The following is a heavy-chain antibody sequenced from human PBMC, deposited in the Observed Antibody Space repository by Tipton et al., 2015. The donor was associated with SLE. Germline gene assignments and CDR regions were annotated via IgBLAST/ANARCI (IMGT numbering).Heavy chain of an antibody. D-gene: IGHD5-24*01. CDR2: IYTSGST. V-gene: IGHV4-4*07. J-gene: IGHJ3*02. CDR3: ARARDGYNRKGDAYDI. Sequence: LRLSCTVSGGSISSYYWSWIRQPAGKGLEWIGRIYTSGSTNYNPSLKSRVTISVDTSKNQFSLKLSSVTAADTAVYYCARARDGYNRKGDAYDIWGQGTMVTVSS. CDR1: GGSISSYY.